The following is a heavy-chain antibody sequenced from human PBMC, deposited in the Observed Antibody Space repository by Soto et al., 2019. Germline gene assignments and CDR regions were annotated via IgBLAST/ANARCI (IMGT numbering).Heavy chain of an antibody. D-gene: IGHD1-1*01. Sequence: PTQTFSLTCAISGDSVSSNSAAWNLIRQSPSRGLEWLGRTYYRSKWYNDYAVSVKSRITINPDTSKNQFSLQLNSVTPEDTAVYYCARETVELERLSGMDVWGQGTTVTVSS. J-gene: IGHJ6*02. CDR3: ARETVELERLSGMDV. CDR1: GDSVSSNSAA. CDR2: TYYRSKWYN. V-gene: IGHV6-1*01.